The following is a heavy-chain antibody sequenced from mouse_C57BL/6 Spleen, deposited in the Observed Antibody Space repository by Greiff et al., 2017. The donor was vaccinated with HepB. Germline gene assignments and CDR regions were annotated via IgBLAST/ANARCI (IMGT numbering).Heavy chain of an antibody. Sequence: EVQLVESGPGLVKPSQSLSLTCSVTGYSITSGYYWNWIRQFPGNKLEWMGYISYDGSNNYNPSLKNRISITRDTSKNQFFLKLNSVTTEDTATYYCARRRYGSSYGYFDYWGQGTTLTVSS. J-gene: IGHJ2*01. CDR3: ARRRYGSSYGYFDY. CDR2: ISYDGSN. V-gene: IGHV3-6*01. CDR1: GYSITSGYY. D-gene: IGHD1-1*01.